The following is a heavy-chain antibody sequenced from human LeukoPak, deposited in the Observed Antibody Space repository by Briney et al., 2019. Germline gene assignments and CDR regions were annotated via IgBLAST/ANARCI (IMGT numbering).Heavy chain of an antibody. CDR3: AKEIYCSSTTCYGDDAFDI. CDR1: GFIFSPYA. V-gene: IGHV3-23*01. CDR2: ISSTYNI. Sequence: GGSLRLSCAASGFIFSPYAMNWVRQAPGRGLEWVSYISSTYNIYYSDSVRGRFTMSRDNSKNTLYLQMNSLRAEDTAVYYCAKEIYCSSTTCYGDDAFDIWGQGTMVTVSS. J-gene: IGHJ3*02. D-gene: IGHD2-2*01.